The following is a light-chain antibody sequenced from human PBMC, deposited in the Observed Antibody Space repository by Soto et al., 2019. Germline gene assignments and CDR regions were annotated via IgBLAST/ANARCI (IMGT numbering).Light chain of an antibody. CDR2: DVS. V-gene: IGKV3-11*01. Sequence: EIVLTQSPATLSLSPGERGTLSCRASESVTDYLAWYQQKPGEAPRLLVYDVSNRATGIPARFSGGGSGTDFSLTISSLESEDFAVYYCQHHSHWPPITFGQGTRLEN. J-gene: IGKJ5*01. CDR1: ESVTDY. CDR3: QHHSHWPPIT.